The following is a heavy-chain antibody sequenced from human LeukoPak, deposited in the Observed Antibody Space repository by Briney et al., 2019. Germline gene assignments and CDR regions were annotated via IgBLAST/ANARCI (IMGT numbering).Heavy chain of an antibody. V-gene: IGHV1-69*01. CDR3: AGQSGDRRYYYDSSGHAFDY. CDR2: IIPIFGTA. Sequence: SVKVSCKASGGTFSSYAISWVRQAPGQGLEWMGGIIPIFGTANYAQKFQGRVTITADESTSTAYMELSSLRSEDTAVYYCAGQSGDRRYYYDSSGHAFDYWGQGTLVTVSS. J-gene: IGHJ4*02. D-gene: IGHD3-22*01. CDR1: GGTFSSYA.